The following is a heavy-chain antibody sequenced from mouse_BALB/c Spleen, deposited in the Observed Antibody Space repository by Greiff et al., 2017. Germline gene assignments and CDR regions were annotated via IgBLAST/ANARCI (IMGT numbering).Heavy chain of an antibody. Sequence: VQLQQSGPGLVAPSQSLSITCTVSGFSLTSYGVHWVRQPPGKGLEWLGVIWAGGSTNYNSALMSRLSISKDNSKSQVFLKMNSLQTDDTAMYYCARGGPMITTGAMDYWGQGTSVTVSS. CDR2: IWAGGST. D-gene: IGHD2-4*01. V-gene: IGHV2-9*02. CDR3: ARGGPMITTGAMDY. J-gene: IGHJ4*01. CDR1: GFSLTSYG.